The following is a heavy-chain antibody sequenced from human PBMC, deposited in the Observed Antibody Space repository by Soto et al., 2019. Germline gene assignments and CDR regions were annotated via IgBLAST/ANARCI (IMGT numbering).Heavy chain of an antibody. CDR1: GFTFSSYA. D-gene: IGHD2-15*01. Sequence: GGSLRLSCAASGFTFSSYAMSWVRQAPGKGLEWVSAISGSGGSTYYADSVKGRFTISRDNSKNTLYLQMNSLRAEDTAVYYCAKVRCSGGSCYGYYYYYGMDVWGQGTTVTVSS. CDR2: ISGSGGST. V-gene: IGHV3-23*01. J-gene: IGHJ6*02. CDR3: AKVRCSGGSCYGYYYYYGMDV.